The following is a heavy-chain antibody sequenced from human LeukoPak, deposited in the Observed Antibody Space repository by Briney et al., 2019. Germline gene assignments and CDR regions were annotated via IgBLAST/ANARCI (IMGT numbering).Heavy chain of an antibody. D-gene: IGHD3-22*01. CDR3: ARLDSSGYLDAFDI. CDR1: GYSFTCYW. CDR2: IYPGDYDT. J-gene: IGHJ3*02. Sequence: GESLKSSCKGSGYSFTCYWIGWVRQMPGKGLEWMGIIYPGDYDTRYSPSFQGQVTISADKSISTAYLQWSSLKASDTAMYYCARLDSSGYLDAFDIWGQGTMVTVSS. V-gene: IGHV5-51*01.